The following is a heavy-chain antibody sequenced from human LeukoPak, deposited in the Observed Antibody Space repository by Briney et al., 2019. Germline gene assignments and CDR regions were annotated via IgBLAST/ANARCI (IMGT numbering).Heavy chain of an antibody. V-gene: IGHV3-23*01. CDR2: ISGSGGNT. Sequence: GGSLRLSCSASGFTFSGFAMGWVRQAPGKGLEWVSSISGSGGNTYYADSVEGRFTISRDNSKNTLLLQMISLRAEDTALYYCARGRGGDYAPSRFDYWGQGTLVTVSS. J-gene: IGHJ4*02. CDR1: GFTFSGFA. CDR3: ARGRGGDYAPSRFDY. D-gene: IGHD4-17*01.